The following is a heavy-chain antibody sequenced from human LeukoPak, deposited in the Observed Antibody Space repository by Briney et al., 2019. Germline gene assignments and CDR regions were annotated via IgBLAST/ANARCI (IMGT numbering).Heavy chain of an antibody. V-gene: IGHV4-39*01. CDR2: IYYSGST. J-gene: IGHJ3*01. CDR3: SRHLGFPRAASDAFDV. Sequence: SETLSLTCTVSGGSISSSSYYWGWIRQPPGKGLEWIGSIYYSGSTYYNPSLKSRVTISVDTSKNQFSLKLSSVTAADTAVYYCSRHLGFPRAASDAFDVWGQGTLATVSS. D-gene: IGHD3-16*01. CDR1: GGSISSSSYY.